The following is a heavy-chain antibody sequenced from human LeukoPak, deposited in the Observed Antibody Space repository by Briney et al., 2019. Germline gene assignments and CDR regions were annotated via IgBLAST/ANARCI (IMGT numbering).Heavy chain of an antibody. J-gene: IGHJ6*02. D-gene: IGHD3-3*01. CDR1: GGTFSSYA. CDR3: ARSPPYYDFWSGLMGDYYYYGMDV. CDR2: IIPIFGTA. V-gene: IGHV1-69*13. Sequence: SVNVSCKASGGTFSSYAISWVRQAPGQGLEWMGGIIPIFGTANYAQKFQGRVTITADESTSTAYMELSSLRSEDTAVYYCARSPPYYDFWSGLMGDYYYYGMDVWGQGTTVTVSS.